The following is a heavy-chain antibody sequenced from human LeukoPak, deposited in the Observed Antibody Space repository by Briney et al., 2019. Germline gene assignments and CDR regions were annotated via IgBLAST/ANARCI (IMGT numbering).Heavy chain of an antibody. CDR1: GGSISSYY. CDR3: ARAREEGQQLVDYYGIDV. J-gene: IGHJ6*02. V-gene: IGHV4-59*08. Sequence: SETLSLTCTVSGGSISSYYWSWIRQPPGKGLEWIGYIYYSGSTNYNPSLKSRVTISVDTSKNQFSLKLSSVTAADTAVYYCARAREEGQQLVDYYGIDVWGQGTTVTVSS. D-gene: IGHD6-13*01. CDR2: IYYSGST.